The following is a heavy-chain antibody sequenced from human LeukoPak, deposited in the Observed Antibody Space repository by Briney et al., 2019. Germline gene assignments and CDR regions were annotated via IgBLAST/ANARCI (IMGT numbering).Heavy chain of an antibody. CDR2: ISSSSSTI. J-gene: IGHJ4*02. Sequence: GGSLRLSCAASGFTFRSYEMNWVRQAPGRGLEWVSYISSSSSTIYYADSVKGRFTISRDNAKNSLYLQMNSLRAEDTAVYYCARDFKIYWGQGTLVTVSS. CDR3: ARDFKIY. CDR1: GFTFRSYE. V-gene: IGHV3-48*01.